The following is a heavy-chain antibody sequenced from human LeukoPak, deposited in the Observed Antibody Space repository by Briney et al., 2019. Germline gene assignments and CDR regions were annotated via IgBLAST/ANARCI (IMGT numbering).Heavy chain of an antibody. CDR3: ASTGYSSGWYFNY. Sequence: SETLSLTCTVSGGSIGSYYWSWIRQPPGKGLEWIGYIYYSGSTNYNPSLKSRVTISVDTSKNQFSLKLSSVTAADTAVYYCASTGYSSGWYFNYWGQGTLVTVSS. CDR2: IYYSGST. V-gene: IGHV4-59*01. CDR1: GGSIGSYY. J-gene: IGHJ4*02. D-gene: IGHD6-19*01.